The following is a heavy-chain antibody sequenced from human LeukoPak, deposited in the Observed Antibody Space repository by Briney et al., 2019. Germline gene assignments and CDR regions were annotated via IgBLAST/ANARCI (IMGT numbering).Heavy chain of an antibody. V-gene: IGHV4-38-2*01. CDR2: IYHSGST. CDR1: GYSISSGYY. J-gene: IGHJ4*02. CDR3: ARRGVGVTTGGSDY. D-gene: IGHD1-26*01. Sequence: PSETLSLTCAVSGYSISSGYYWGWIRQPPGKGLEWIGSIYHSGSTYYNPSLKSRVTISVDTSKNQFSLKLSSVTAADTAVYYCARRGVGVTTGGSDYWGQGTLVTVSS.